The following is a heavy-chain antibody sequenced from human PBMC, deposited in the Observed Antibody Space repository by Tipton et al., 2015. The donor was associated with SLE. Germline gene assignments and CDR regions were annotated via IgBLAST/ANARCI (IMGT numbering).Heavy chain of an antibody. D-gene: IGHD5-24*01. Sequence: QLVQSGGGLVQPGGSLRLSCAASGFTFSSYSMNWVRQAPGKGLEWVSYISSSSSTIYYADSVKGRFTISRDNAKNSLYLQMNSLRAEDTAVYYCAIPSRRDGYILGYWGQGTLVTVSS. V-gene: IGHV3-48*01. CDR2: ISSSSSTI. J-gene: IGHJ4*02. CDR1: GFTFSSYS. CDR3: AIPSRRDGYILGY.